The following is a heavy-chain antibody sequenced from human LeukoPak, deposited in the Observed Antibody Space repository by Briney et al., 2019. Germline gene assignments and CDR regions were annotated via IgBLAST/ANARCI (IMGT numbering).Heavy chain of an antibody. D-gene: IGHD5-18*01. CDR3: ARVKVPIQLWLADY. Sequence: PGGSLRLSCAASGFTFSSYEMNWVRQAPGKGLEWVSYISSSGSTIYYADSVKGRFTISRDNAKNSLYLQMNSLRAEDTAVYYCARVKVPIQLWLADYWGQGTLVTVSS. CDR2: ISSSGSTI. V-gene: IGHV3-48*03. CDR1: GFTFSSYE. J-gene: IGHJ4*02.